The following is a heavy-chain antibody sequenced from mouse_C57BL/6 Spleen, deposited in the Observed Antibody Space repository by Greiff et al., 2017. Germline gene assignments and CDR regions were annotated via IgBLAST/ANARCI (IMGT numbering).Heavy chain of an antibody. CDR3: ARVDLAWFAY. CDR1: GYAFTNYL. V-gene: IGHV1-54*01. J-gene: IGHJ3*01. Sequence: VQLQQSGAELVRPGTSVKVSCKASGYAFTNYLIEWVKQRPGQGLEWIGVINPGSGGTNYNEKFKGKATLTADKSPSTAYMQLSSLTSEDSAVYFCARVDLAWFAYWGQGTLVTVSA. CDR2: INPGSGGT.